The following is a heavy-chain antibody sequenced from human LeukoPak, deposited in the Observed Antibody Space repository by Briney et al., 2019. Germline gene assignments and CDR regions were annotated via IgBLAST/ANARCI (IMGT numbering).Heavy chain of an antibody. CDR2: IFFSGST. J-gene: IGHJ4*02. D-gene: IGHD5-12*01. Sequence: SETLSLTCTVSGGSISSSSYYWAWIRQPPGKGLEWIGSIFFSGSTFYNPSLRGRVTISVDTSKNQFSLKLNSVTAADTAVYYCARRDIVATISAWGQGTLVTVSS. CDR1: GGSISSSSYY. CDR3: ARRDIVATISA. V-gene: IGHV4-39*01.